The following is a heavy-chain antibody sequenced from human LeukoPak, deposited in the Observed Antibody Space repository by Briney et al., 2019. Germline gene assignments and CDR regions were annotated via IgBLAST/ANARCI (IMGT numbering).Heavy chain of an antibody. J-gene: IGHJ3*02. D-gene: IGHD1-26*01. CDR1: GFTFSVYA. Sequence: GGSLRLSCAASGFTFSVYAMSWVRQAPGKGLEWVSRISGRGGSITYYADSVKGRFTISRDNSRNTLYLQMNNLRAEDTAVYFCAEDRGAPDAFDIWGQGTMVAVSS. V-gene: IGHV3-23*01. CDR3: AEDRGAPDAFDI. CDR2: ISGRGGSIT.